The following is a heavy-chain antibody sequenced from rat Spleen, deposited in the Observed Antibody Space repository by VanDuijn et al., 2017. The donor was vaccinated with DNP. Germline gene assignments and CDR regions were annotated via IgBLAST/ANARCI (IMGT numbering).Heavy chain of an antibody. D-gene: IGHD1-4*01. V-gene: IGHV3-1*01. CDR2: ISYSGST. J-gene: IGHJ2*01. CDR3: ARWTTGFDY. CDR1: DYSPTSNY. Sequence: EVQLQESGPGLVNPSQSLSLPCSVTDYSPTSNYWGWIWKFPGNKMEWMGYISYSGSTSYNPSLKSRISITRDTSKNQFFLQLNSVTTEDTATYYCARWTTGFDYWGQGVMVTVSS.